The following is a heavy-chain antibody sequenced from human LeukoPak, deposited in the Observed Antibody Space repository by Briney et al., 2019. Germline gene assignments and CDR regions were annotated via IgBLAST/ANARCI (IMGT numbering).Heavy chain of an antibody. CDR1: GRFFSGYY. CDR3: ARDNYDYVWGSYRHLDY. J-gene: IGHJ4*02. V-gene: IGHV4-34*01. D-gene: IGHD3-16*02. CDR2: ITHSGST. Sequence: SETLSLICAVYGRFFSGYYWSCIPEPPGKGREGIGDITHSGSTNYNQSLKRRVTISVDTSKNQFYLQVTSVTAADTAVYYCARDNYDYVWGSYRHLDYWGQGNLVTVSS.